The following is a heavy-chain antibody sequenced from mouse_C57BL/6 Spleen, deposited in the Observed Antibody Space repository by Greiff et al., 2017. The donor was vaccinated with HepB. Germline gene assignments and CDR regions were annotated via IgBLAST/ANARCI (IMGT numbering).Heavy chain of an antibody. V-gene: IGHV1-18*01. CDR1: GYTFTDYN. CDR2: INPNNGGT. J-gene: IGHJ4*01. Sequence: EVQLQQSGPELVKPGASVKIPCKASGYTFTDYNMDWVKQSHGKSLEWIGDINPNNGGTIYNQKFKGKATLTADKSSSTAYMELRSLTSEDTAVYYCARVGSNYAMDYWGQRTSVTVSS. D-gene: IGHD1-1*01. CDR3: ARVGSNYAMDY.